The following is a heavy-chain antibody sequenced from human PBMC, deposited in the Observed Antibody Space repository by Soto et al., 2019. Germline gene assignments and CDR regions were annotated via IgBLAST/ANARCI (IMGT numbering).Heavy chain of an antibody. CDR1: FTSYD. Sequence: QVQLVQSGAEVKKPGASVKVSCTFTSYDINWVRQAPGQGLEWMAWMNPNSGDTRYAQKLQGRVTMTRNTSSFTAYMELSSLRSEDTAVYYCARGPGSSDWRFSYDYRDVWGQGTTVTVSS. CDR2: MNPNSGDT. D-gene: IGHD6-19*01. V-gene: IGHV1-8*01. J-gene: IGHJ6*03. CDR3: ARGPGSSDWRFSYDYRDV.